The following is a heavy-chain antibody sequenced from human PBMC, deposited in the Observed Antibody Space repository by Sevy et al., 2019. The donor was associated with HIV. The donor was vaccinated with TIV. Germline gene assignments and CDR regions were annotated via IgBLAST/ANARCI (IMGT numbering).Heavy chain of an antibody. J-gene: IGHJ6*02. CDR1: GFTFSGYA. Sequence: GGSLRLSCAASGFTFSGYAMSWVRQAPGKGLEWVSAISGKGGSTHYADSVECRFTISRDNSKNTLYLQMNSLRAEDTAVYYCAKTINSGGGVVPAANYYYYGMDVWGQGTTVTVSS. D-gene: IGHD2-2*01. V-gene: IGHV3-23*01. CDR2: ISGKGGST. CDR3: AKTINSGGGVVPAANYYYYGMDV.